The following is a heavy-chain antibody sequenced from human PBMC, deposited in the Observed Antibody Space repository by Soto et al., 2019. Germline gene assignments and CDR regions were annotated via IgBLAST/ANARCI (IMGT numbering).Heavy chain of an antibody. CDR3: AHRRLVRGSNWFDP. Sequence: QITLKESGPTLVKPTQTLTLTCTFSGFSLNSTGVGVGWIRQPPGKALEWLALISWNNNKFYSPSLRTRLSITKDTSKNQVVLTVTNMDPEDTGTYYCAHRRLVRGSNWFDPGAREPWSSSPQ. CDR2: ISWNNNK. V-gene: IGHV2-5*01. D-gene: IGHD3-10*01. CDR1: GFSLNSTGVG. J-gene: IGHJ5*02.